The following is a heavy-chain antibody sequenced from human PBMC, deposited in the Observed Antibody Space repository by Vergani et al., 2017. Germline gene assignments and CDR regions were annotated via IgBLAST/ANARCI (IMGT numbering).Heavy chain of an antibody. CDR3: ARDVRVSGLMVYEEGVSWFDP. Sequence: QVQLQQWGAGLLKPSETLSLTCAVYGGSFSGYYWSWIRQPPGKGLEWIGEINHSGSTNYNPSLKSRVTISVDTSKNQFSLKLSSVTAADTAVYYCARDVRVSGLMVYEEGVSWFDPWGQGTLVTVSS. CDR2: INHSGST. CDR1: GGSFSGYY. J-gene: IGHJ5*02. V-gene: IGHV4-34*01. D-gene: IGHD2-8*01.